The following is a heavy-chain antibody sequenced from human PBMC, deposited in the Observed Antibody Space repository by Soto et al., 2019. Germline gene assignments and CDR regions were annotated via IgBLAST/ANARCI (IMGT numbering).Heavy chain of an antibody. J-gene: IGHJ6*02. CDR3: AKDQGPQVGIWNGPGRYGIDV. V-gene: IGHV3-23*01. CDR1: EFTSSNYI. Sequence: PGWSLRLSCAGSEFTSSNYIMSWVRQAPGKGLEWVSGISGSGDYTDYADSVRGRFIISRDNSKHTLYLQLTGLRDEDTAIYYCAKDQGPQVGIWNGPGRYGIDVGGPVTT. CDR2: ISGSGDYT. D-gene: IGHD1-1*01.